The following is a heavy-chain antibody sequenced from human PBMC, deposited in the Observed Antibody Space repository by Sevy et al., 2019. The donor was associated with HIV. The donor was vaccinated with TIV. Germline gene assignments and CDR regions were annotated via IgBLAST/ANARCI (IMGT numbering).Heavy chain of an antibody. CDR3: ARDIPGESSGSYSQFPYYYYGVDV. Sequence: SETLSLTCTVSGGSISSYYWSWIRQPAGKGLEWIGRIYTSGSTNYNPSLKSRVTMSVDTSKNQFSLKLSSVTAADTAVYYCARDIPGESSGSYSQFPYYYYGVDVWGQGTTVTVSS. J-gene: IGHJ6*02. D-gene: IGHD3-10*01. V-gene: IGHV4-4*07. CDR2: IYTSGST. CDR1: GGSISSYY.